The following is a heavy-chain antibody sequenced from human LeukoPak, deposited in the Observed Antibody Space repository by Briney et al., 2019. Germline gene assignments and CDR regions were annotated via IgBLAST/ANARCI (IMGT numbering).Heavy chain of an antibody. CDR2: INYSGST. J-gene: IGHJ4*02. CDR1: GGSISSSSLY. V-gene: IGHV4-39*01. CDR3: ARHGWCSGGSCYLGGFDY. D-gene: IGHD2-15*01. Sequence: PSETLSLTCTVSGGSISSSSLYWAWIRQPPGKGLEWLGSINYSGSTYYNPSLWSRLTISVDTSKSHFSLKLSSVTAADTAVYYCARHGWCSGGSCYLGGFDYWGQGILVTVSS.